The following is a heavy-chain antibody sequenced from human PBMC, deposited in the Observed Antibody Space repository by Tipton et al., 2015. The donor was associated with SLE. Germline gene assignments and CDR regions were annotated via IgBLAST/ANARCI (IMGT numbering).Heavy chain of an antibody. D-gene: IGHD2-15*01. CDR3: ARSGLPCLSGAVDY. J-gene: IGHJ4*02. V-gene: IGHV4-38-2*02. CDR2: ISYTGST. Sequence: TLSLTCTVSGFSISSQYYWGWLRQSAGKGLEWIGSISYTGSTFYSPSLKSRVTISLDSSKNQFSLRLISVTAADTAVYYCARSGLPCLSGAVDYWGQGTLFAVSS. CDR1: GFSISSQYY.